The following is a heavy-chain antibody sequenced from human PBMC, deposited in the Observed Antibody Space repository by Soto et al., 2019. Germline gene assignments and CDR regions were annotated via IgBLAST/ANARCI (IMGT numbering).Heavy chain of an antibody. Sequence: EVQLVETGGGLIQPGGSLRLSCAASGFTVSSNYMSWVRQAPGKGLEWVSVIYSGGSTYYADSVKGRFTISRDNSKNTLYLQMNILRDEDTAVYYCARDRGVSPPNCYYCGMDVWGQGTTVTVSS. CDR2: IYSGGST. CDR3: ARDRGVSPPNCYYCGMDV. J-gene: IGHJ6*02. V-gene: IGHV3-53*02. D-gene: IGHD3-10*01. CDR1: GFTVSSNY.